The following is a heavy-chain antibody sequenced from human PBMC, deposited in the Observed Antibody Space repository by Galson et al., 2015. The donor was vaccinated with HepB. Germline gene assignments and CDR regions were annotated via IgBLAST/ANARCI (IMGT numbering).Heavy chain of an antibody. V-gene: IGHV3-23*01. Sequence: SLRLSCAASGFTFSNYAMSWVRQAPGKGLEWASAISGSGGSTNYADSVKGRCTISRDNSKNTLYLQMNSLRAEDTAIYYCARGRRGYDGYYFDYWGQGTLVTVSS. CDR1: GFTFSNYA. CDR2: ISGSGGST. J-gene: IGHJ4*02. D-gene: IGHD5-12*01. CDR3: ARGRRGYDGYYFDY.